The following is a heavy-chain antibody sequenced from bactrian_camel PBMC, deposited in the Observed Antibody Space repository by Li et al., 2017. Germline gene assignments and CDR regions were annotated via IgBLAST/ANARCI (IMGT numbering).Heavy chain of an antibody. Sequence: VQLVESGGGSVQRGGSLRLSCTISGYTYSSCMAWFRQIPGQEREAVATIDTDGMATYRDSVKGRFTISRDKVNNIVYLEMNSLKPEDTAMYYCGAVQPDGSVCRWTGAYWGQGTQVTVSS. CDR2: IDTDGMA. J-gene: IGHJ4*01. V-gene: IGHV3S9*01. CDR1: GYTYSSC. CDR3: GAVQPDGSVCRWTGAY. D-gene: IGHD1*01.